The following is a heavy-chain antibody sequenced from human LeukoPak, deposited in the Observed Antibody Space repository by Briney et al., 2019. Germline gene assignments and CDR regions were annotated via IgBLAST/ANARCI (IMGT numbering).Heavy chain of an antibody. Sequence: GGSLRLSCAASGFISSDYSLHWVRQAPGKGLEWVAVTLYDGTMAYYADSVKGRFTISRDNAKNSLYLQMNSLRAEDTAVYYCARVEAAVDYWGQGTLVTVSS. CDR2: TLYDGTMA. CDR1: GFISSDYS. CDR3: ARVEAAVDY. D-gene: IGHD2-15*01. V-gene: IGHV3-30*04. J-gene: IGHJ4*02.